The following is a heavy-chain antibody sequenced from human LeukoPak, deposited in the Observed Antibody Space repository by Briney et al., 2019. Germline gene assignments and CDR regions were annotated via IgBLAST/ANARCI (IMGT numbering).Heavy chain of an antibody. V-gene: IGHV1-18*01. J-gene: IGHJ3*02. CDR2: ISAYNGNT. Sequence: ASVKVSCKASGYTFTSYGISWVRQAPGQGLEWMGWISAYNGNTNYAQKLQGRVTMTTDTSTSTAYMELRSLRSDDTAVDYCATPYYYGSGSYPFAFDIWGQGTMVTVSS. CDR3: ATPYYYGSGSYPFAFDI. CDR1: GYTFTSYG. D-gene: IGHD3-10*01.